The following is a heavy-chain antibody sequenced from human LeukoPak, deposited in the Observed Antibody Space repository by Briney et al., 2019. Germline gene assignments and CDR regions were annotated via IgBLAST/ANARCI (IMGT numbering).Heavy chain of an antibody. CDR2: IKQDGSEK. Sequence: GGSLRLSRAASGFTFSSYWMSWVRQAPGKGLEWVANIKQDGSEKYYVDSVKGRFTISRDNAKNSLYLQMNSLRAEDTAVYYCARGLQGLYYYGMDVWGQGTTVTVSS. CDR3: ARGLQGLYYYGMDV. D-gene: IGHD4-11*01. V-gene: IGHV3-7*01. CDR1: GFTFSSYW. J-gene: IGHJ6*02.